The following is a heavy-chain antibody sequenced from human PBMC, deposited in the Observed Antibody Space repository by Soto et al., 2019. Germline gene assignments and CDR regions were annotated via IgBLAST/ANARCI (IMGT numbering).Heavy chain of an antibody. V-gene: IGHV4-31*03. Sequence: SETLSLTCTVSGGSISIGGHFWSWIRQHPGKGLEWIGYIYKSGSTYYNPSLKSRLSISVDTSKNQFSLKVTSVTAADTAVYYCARANGDYYKTFDYWGQGILVTVSS. CDR1: GGSISIGGHF. CDR2: IYKSGST. CDR3: ARANGDYYKTFDY. J-gene: IGHJ4*02. D-gene: IGHD4-17*01.